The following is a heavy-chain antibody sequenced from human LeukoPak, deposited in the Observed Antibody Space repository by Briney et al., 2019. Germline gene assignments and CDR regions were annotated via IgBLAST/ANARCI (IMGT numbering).Heavy chain of an antibody. CDR1: GFTFNTHG. D-gene: IGHD3-3*01. V-gene: IGHV3-33*06. CDR3: AKDTAIQFLEPAF. CDR2: IWFDGSVK. Sequence: GGSLRLSCAASGFTFNTHGMHWVRQAPGKGLEWVAAIWFDGSVKHYSDAVRGRFAISRDNSLNTLYLQMNSLRVEDTAMYYCAKDTAIQFLEPAFWGQGTLVTVSS. J-gene: IGHJ4*02.